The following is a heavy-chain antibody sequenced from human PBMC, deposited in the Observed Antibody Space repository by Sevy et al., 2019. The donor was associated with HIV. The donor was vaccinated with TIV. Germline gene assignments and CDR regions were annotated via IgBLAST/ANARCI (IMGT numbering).Heavy chain of an antibody. CDR1: GYIFTSYD. CDR2: MNPNTDNT. Sequence: ASVKVSCKASGYIFTSYDINWVRQATGQGLEWMGRMNPNTDNTGYAQKFQGRVTMTRNNSISTAYMELSSLRSEDTAVYYCARSGDSSGLKTYFDYWGQGTLVTVSS. J-gene: IGHJ4*02. CDR3: ARSGDSSGLKTYFDY. V-gene: IGHV1-8*01. D-gene: IGHD3-22*01.